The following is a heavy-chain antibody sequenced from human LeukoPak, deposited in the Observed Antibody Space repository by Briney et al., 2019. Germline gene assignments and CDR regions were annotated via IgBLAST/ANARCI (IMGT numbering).Heavy chain of an antibody. J-gene: IGHJ4*02. Sequence: SETLSLTCTVSGGSISSSSYYWGWIRQPPGKGLEWIGSIYYSGSTYYNPSLKSRVTISVDTSKNQFSLKLSSVTAADTAVYYCARAVTTVTTDNWGQGTLVTVSS. V-gene: IGHV4-39*07. D-gene: IGHD4-11*01. CDR3: ARAVTTVTTDN. CDR1: GGSISSSSYY. CDR2: IYYSGST.